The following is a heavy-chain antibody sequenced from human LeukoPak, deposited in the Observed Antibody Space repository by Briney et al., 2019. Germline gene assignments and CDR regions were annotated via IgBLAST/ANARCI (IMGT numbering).Heavy chain of an antibody. Sequence: PSETLSLTCTVSGGSISSSSFYWGWIRQPPGKGLEWIGSIYYRGNTYYNPSLKSRVTISVDTSKNQFSLELSSVTAADTAVYYCARSRDGYISTFDYWGQGTLVTVSS. CDR2: IYYRGNT. CDR3: ARSRDGYISTFDY. CDR1: GGSISSSSFY. J-gene: IGHJ4*02. D-gene: IGHD5-24*01. V-gene: IGHV4-39*01.